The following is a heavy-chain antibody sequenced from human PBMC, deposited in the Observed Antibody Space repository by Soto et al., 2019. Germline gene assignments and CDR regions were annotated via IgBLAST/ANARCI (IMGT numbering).Heavy chain of an antibody. CDR1: GFTFSSYG. Sequence: QVQLVESGGGVVQPGRSLRLSCAASGFTFSSYGMHWVRQAPGKGLEWVAVISYDGSNKYYADSVKGRFTISRDNSKNTLYPQMNSLRAEDTAVYYCAKDLAWRFGEGGMDVWGQGTTVTVSS. CDR3: AKDLAWRFGEGGMDV. D-gene: IGHD3-10*01. V-gene: IGHV3-30*18. CDR2: ISYDGSNK. J-gene: IGHJ6*02.